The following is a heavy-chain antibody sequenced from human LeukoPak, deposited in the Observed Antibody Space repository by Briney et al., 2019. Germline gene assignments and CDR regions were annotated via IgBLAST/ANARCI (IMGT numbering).Heavy chain of an antibody. Sequence: PSETLSLTCAVYGGSFSGYYWSLIRRPPGKGLEWIGEINHSGSTNYNPSLKSRVTISVDTSKNQFSLKLSSVTAADTAVYYCATPGAAADTFDYWGQGTLVTVSS. CDR2: INHSGST. V-gene: IGHV4-34*01. D-gene: IGHD6-13*01. CDR3: ATPGAAADTFDY. CDR1: GGSFSGYY. J-gene: IGHJ4*02.